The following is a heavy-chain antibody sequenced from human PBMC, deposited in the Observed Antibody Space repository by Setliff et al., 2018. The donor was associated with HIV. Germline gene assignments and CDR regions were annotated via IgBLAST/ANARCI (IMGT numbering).Heavy chain of an antibody. CDR1: GYTFTSYY. D-gene: IGHD3-3*01. CDR3: ARDAPAEYYDFWSGYILWDV. V-gene: IGHV1-46*04. J-gene: IGHJ6*04. Sequence: ASVKVSCKASGYTFTSYYIHWVRQAPGQGLEWMGIINASGGSTTYAQKLQSRVTMTRDTSTSTVYMELRSLRSEDTAVYYCARDAPAEYYDFWSGYILWDVWGKGTTVTVSS. CDR2: INASGGST.